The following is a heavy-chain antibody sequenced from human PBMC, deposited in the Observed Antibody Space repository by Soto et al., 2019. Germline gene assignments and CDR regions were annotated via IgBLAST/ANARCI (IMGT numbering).Heavy chain of an antibody. V-gene: IGHV1-2*04. CDR2: INPNSGGT. Sequence: ASVKVSCKASGYTFTGYDMHWVRRAPGQGLEWMGWINPNSGGTNYAQKFQGWVTMTRDTSISTAYMELSRLRSDDTAVYYCARDHGSAYSSSWYPLYYFXYWGQGTLVXVSS. D-gene: IGHD6-13*01. CDR3: ARDHGSAYSSSWYPLYYFXY. J-gene: IGHJ4*02. CDR1: GYTFTGYD.